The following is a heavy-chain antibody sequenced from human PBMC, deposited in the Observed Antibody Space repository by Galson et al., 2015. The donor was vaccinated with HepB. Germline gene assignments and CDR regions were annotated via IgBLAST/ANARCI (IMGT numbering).Heavy chain of an antibody. Sequence: TLSLTCTVSGGSISGYYWNWIRQPAGKGLEWIGRINTSGYTNYNPSLKSRVTMSVDTSKNRFSLKLSSVTAADTAVYYCARNNYFDYWGQGTLLTVSS. V-gene: IGHV4-4*07. CDR2: INTSGYT. CDR1: GGSISGYY. CDR3: ARNNYFDY. J-gene: IGHJ4*02.